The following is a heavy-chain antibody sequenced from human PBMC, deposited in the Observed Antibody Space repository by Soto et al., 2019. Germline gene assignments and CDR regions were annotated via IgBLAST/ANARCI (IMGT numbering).Heavy chain of an antibody. J-gene: IGHJ3*02. V-gene: IGHV3-30*18. CDR1: GFTFSSYG. CDR3: AKGRWLQFGAFDI. Sequence: QVQLVESGGGVVQPGRSLRLSCAASGFTFSSYGMHWVRQAPGKGLEWVAVISYDGSNKYYADSVKGRFTISRDNSKNTLYLQMNSLRAEDTAVYYCAKGRWLQFGAFDIWGQGTMVTVSS. D-gene: IGHD5-12*01. CDR2: ISYDGSNK.